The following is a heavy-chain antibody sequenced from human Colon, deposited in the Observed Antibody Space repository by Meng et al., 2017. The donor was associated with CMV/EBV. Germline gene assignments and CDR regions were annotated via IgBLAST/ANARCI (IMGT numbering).Heavy chain of an antibody. D-gene: IGHD2-15*01. CDR1: GLTFTDYP. Sequence: GLTFTDYPMNWVSQAPGKGLEWVSSIRGSGNYIFYADSVKGRFTISRDNAKNSLYLQMNNLRAEDTAVYYCARDVRVVASTPGHFDHWGQGTLVTVSS. CDR2: IRGSGNYI. CDR3: ARDVRVVASTPGHFDH. V-gene: IGHV3-21*01. J-gene: IGHJ4*02.